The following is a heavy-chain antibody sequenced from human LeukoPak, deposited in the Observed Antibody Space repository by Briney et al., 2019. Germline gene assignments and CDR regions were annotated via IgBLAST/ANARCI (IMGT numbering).Heavy chain of an antibody. D-gene: IGHD3-10*01. CDR1: GYSFANYS. Sequence: ASVKVSCKASGYSFANYSSSWVRQAPGQGLEWMGWISGYNGNTSYAQNLQDRVTMTTDTSTSTAYMELRSLRSDDTAVYYCARVGPYYSGSYYNINPYYYCMDVWGKGTTVTVSS. CDR3: ARVGPYYSGSYYNINPYYYCMDV. J-gene: IGHJ6*03. CDR2: ISGYNGNT. V-gene: IGHV1-18*01.